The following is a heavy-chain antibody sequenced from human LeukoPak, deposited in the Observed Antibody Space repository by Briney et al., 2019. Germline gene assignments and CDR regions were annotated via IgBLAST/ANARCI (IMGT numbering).Heavy chain of an antibody. V-gene: IGHV1-18*01. Sequence: ASVKVSCKASGGTFSSYTISWVRQAPGQGLEWMGWISAYNGNTNYAQKLQGRVTMTTDTSTSTAYMELRSLRSDDTAVYYCAREKDSSSWYDYWGQGTLVTVSS. D-gene: IGHD6-13*01. J-gene: IGHJ4*02. CDR3: AREKDSSSWYDY. CDR1: GGTFSSYT. CDR2: ISAYNGNT.